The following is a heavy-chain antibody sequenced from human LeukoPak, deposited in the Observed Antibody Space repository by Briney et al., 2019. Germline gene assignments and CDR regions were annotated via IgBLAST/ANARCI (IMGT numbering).Heavy chain of an antibody. CDR1: GFTFSSYG. CDR3: AGDEWLLLPGDAFDI. J-gene: IGHJ3*02. V-gene: IGHV3-33*01. Sequence: GGSLRLSCAASGFTFSSYGMHWVRQAPGKGLEWVAVIWYDGSNKYYADSVKGRFTISRDNSKNTLYLQMNSLRAEDTAVYYCAGDEWLLLPGDAFDIWGQGTMVTVSS. CDR2: IWYDGSNK. D-gene: IGHD3-22*01.